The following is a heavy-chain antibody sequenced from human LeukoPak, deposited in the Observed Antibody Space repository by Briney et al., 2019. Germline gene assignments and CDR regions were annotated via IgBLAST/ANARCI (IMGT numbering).Heavy chain of an antibody. J-gene: IGHJ5*02. CDR1: GYSFTSYW. CDR2: IYPGDSDT. CDR3: ARRPRYWGHNWFDP. Sequence: GESLKISCKGSGYSFTSYWIGLVRQMPGKGLEVMGIIYPGDSDTRDSPAFQGQVTISADKSISTAYLQWSSLKASDTAMYYCARRPRYWGHNWFDPWGQGTLVTVSS. D-gene: IGHD2-8*02. V-gene: IGHV5-51*01.